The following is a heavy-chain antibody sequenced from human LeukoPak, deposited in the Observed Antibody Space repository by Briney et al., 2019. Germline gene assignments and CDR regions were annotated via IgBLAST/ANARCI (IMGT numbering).Heavy chain of an antibody. V-gene: IGHV3-74*01. CDR3: ASHGDYDAFDI. J-gene: IGHJ3*02. CDR2: INSVGSST. CDR1: RVTFSNYW. D-gene: IGHD4-17*01. Sequence: GGSLRLSCAASRVTFSNYWMHWVRQAPGKGLVWVSRINSVGSSTSYADSVRGRFTISRDNARNTLYLQMNSLGAEDTAVYYCASHGDYDAFDIWGQGTMVTVSS.